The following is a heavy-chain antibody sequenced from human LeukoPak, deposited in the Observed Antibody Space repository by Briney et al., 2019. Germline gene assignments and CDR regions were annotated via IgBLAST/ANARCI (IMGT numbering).Heavy chain of an antibody. CDR3: ARGACSSTSCYIRTRVIDY. V-gene: IGHV4-31*03. Sequence: SQTLSLTCTVSGGSISSGGYYWSWIRQHPGKGLEWIGYIYYSGSTYYNPSLKSRVTISVDTSKNQFSLKLSSVTAADTAVYYCARGACSSTSCYIRTRVIDYWGQGTLVTVSS. CDR1: GGSISSGGYY. J-gene: IGHJ4*02. CDR2: IYYSGST. D-gene: IGHD2-2*02.